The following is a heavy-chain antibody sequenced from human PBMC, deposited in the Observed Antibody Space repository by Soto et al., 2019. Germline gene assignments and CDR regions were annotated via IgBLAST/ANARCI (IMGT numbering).Heavy chain of an antibody. D-gene: IGHD6-13*01. CDR2: IDPSDSYT. V-gene: IGHV5-10-1*01. CDR1: GYSFTSYW. J-gene: IGHJ5*02. CDR3: VRKGGNPSSWYEGGENWFDP. Sequence: GESLKISCKGSGYSFTSYWISWVRQMPGKGLEWMGRIDPSDSYTNYSPSFQGHVTISADKSISTAYLQWSSLKASDTAMYYCVRKGGNPSSWYEGGENWFDPWGQGTQVTVSS.